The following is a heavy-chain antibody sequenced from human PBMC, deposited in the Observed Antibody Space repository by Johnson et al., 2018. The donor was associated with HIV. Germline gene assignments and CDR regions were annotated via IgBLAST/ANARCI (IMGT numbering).Heavy chain of an antibody. V-gene: IGHV3-20*04. CDR2: INWNGGST. CDR3: ARWIRYCGGDCYDVFDI. D-gene: IGHD2-21*02. Sequence: MLLVESGGGVVRPWGSLRLSCAASGFTFDDCGMSWVRQGPGKGLEWVSGINWNGGSTGYADSVKGRFTISRDNAKNSLYLQMNRLRAEDTALYYCARWIRYCGGDCYDVFDIWGQGTKVTVSS. CDR1: GFTFDDCG. J-gene: IGHJ3*02.